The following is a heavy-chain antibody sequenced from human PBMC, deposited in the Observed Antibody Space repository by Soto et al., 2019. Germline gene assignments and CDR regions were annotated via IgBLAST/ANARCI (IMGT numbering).Heavy chain of an antibody. CDR2: MNPDSGNT. CDR3: ARTGYSSSWYDY. D-gene: IGHD6-13*01. V-gene: IGHV1-8*01. J-gene: IGHJ4*02. CDR1: GYTFASYY. Sequence: ASVKVSCKASGYTFASYYRNWVRQATGQGLEWMGWMNPDSGNTGYAQKFQGRVTMTRNTSISTAYMELSSLRSEDTAVYYCARTGYSSSWYDYWGQGTLVTVSS.